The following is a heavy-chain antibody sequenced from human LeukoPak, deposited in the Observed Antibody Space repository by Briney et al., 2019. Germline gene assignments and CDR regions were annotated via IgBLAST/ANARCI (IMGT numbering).Heavy chain of an antibody. D-gene: IGHD4-11*01. J-gene: IGHJ6*02. CDR2: ISYDGSNK. CDR3: ARDGGYSNYANSMDV. Sequence: GGSLRLSCAASGFTFSSYAMHWVRQAPGKGLEWVAVISYDGSNKYYADSVKGRFTISRDNSKNTLYLQMNSLRAEDTAVYYCARDGGYSNYANSMDVWGQGTTVTVSS. CDR1: GFTFSSYA. V-gene: IGHV3-30-3*01.